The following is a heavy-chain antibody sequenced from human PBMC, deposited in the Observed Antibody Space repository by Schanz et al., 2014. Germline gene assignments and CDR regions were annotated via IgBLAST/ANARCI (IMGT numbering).Heavy chain of an antibody. CDR1: GFTFSRYG. D-gene: IGHD5-12*01. Sequence: QVHLVESGGGVVQPGRSLRLSCAASGFTFSRYGMHWARQAPGKGLEWVAVISDDGSGKYSADSVKGRFTISRDNSKNMVFLQMTSLRAEDTAVYDCAKEKGGQGGYDLVSWGQGTLLIVSS. CDR3: AKEKGGQGGYDLVS. J-gene: IGHJ5*02. CDR2: ISDDGSGK. V-gene: IGHV3-30*18.